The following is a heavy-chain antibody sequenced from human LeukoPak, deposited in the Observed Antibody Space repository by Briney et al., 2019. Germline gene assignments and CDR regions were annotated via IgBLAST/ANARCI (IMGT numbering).Heavy chain of an antibody. D-gene: IGHD3-10*01. V-gene: IGHV1-18*01. J-gene: IGHJ3*02. CDR3: ARDIWFGDFANAFDI. Sequence: GASVKVCCQASGYSYTDYGISWVRQAPGQGREWMGWINIYHNHTNYAQKLQGRVTMATDTSTNTAYMVLRSLRTDDTAVYYCARDIWFGDFANAFDIWGQGTMVTVSS. CDR1: GYSYTDYG. CDR2: INIYHNHT.